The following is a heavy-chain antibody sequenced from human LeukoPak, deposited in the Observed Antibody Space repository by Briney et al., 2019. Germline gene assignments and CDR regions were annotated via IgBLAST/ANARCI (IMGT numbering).Heavy chain of an antibody. CDR3: ARVLAYCSSTSCYYSNYYGMDV. CDR2: ISSSGSTI. J-gene: IGHJ6*02. V-gene: IGHV3-11*01. Sequence: GALRLSCAASGFTFSDHYMSWIRQAPGKGLEWASYISSSGSTIYYADSVKGRFTISRDNAKNSLYLQMNSLRAEDTAVYYCARVLAYCSSTSCYYSNYYGMDVWGQGTTVTVSS. CDR1: GFTFSDHY. D-gene: IGHD2-2*01.